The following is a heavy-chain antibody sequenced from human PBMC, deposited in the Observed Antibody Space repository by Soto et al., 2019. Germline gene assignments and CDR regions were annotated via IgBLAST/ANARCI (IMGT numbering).Heavy chain of an antibody. J-gene: IGHJ4*02. CDR1: GFTFSSYG. D-gene: IGHD6-13*01. Sequence: PGGSLRLSCAASGFTFSSYGMHWVRQAPGKGLEWVAVISYDGSNKYYADSVKGRFTISRDNSKNTLYLQMNSLRAEDTAVYYCAKLAGAGTTFDYWGQGTLVTVSS. CDR2: ISYDGSNK. CDR3: AKLAGAGTTFDY. V-gene: IGHV3-30*18.